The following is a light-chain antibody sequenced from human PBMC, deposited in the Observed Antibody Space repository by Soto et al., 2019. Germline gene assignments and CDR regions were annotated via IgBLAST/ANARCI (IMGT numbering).Light chain of an antibody. J-gene: IGKJ1*01. Sequence: DIQMTQSPSSLSASVGDKVTIACRASQVIRNDLVWYQQQPGKAPKRLIYAASSLESEVTSRFSASGSGTEFTLTISSLQPEDFATYYCLQHKNFPWTFGQGTKVDIK. CDR1: QVIRND. CDR2: AAS. CDR3: LQHKNFPWT. V-gene: IGKV1-17*01.